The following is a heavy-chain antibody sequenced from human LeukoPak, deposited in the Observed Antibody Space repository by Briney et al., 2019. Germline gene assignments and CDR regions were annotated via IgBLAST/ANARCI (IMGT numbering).Heavy chain of an antibody. CDR1: GGSISSSSYY. Sequence: SETLSLTCAVSGGSISSSSYYWGWIRQPPGKGLEWIGSIYYSGSTYYNPSLKSRVTISVDTSKNQFSLKLSSVTAADTAVYYCARVYRYSRDGYEYWGQGTLVTVSS. V-gene: IGHV4-39*07. CDR2: IYYSGST. D-gene: IGHD5-24*01. J-gene: IGHJ4*02. CDR3: ARVYRYSRDGYEY.